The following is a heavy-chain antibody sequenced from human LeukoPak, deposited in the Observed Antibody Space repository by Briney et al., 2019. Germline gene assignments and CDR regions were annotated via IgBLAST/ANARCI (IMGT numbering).Heavy chain of an antibody. Sequence: GGPLRLSCAASGFTFSSYSMNWVRQAPGKGLEWVSSISSSSSYIYYADSVKGRFTIYRDNAKNSLYLQMNSLRAEDTAVYYCARRAGAYSHPYDYWGQGTLVTVSS. V-gene: IGHV3-21*04. CDR2: ISSSSSYI. D-gene: IGHD4/OR15-4a*01. J-gene: IGHJ4*02. CDR3: ARRAGAYSHPYDY. CDR1: GFTFSSYS.